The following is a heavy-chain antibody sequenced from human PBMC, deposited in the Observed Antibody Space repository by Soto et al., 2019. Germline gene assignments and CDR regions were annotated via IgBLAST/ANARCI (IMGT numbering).Heavy chain of an antibody. CDR1: GFTFSGYW. CDR2: IKGDGSQR. Sequence: PGGSLRLSCAASGFTFSGYWMRWVRQPPGKGLEWVATIKGDGSQRYYVDSVKGRFTVSRDNAKDSLFLQMNTLRAEDTAVYCCVRGPLDSTATLWGQGTLVTVS. CDR3: VRGPLDSTATL. D-gene: IGHD3-22*01. V-gene: IGHV3-7*01. J-gene: IGHJ4*02.